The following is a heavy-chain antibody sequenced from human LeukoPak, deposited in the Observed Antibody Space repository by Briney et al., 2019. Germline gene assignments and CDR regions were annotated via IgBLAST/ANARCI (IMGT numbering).Heavy chain of an antibody. V-gene: IGHV3-23*01. CDR1: GFTFSSYA. CDR2: VSGSGGST. J-gene: IGHJ4*02. D-gene: IGHD1-26*01. CDR3: AKDAPHPQIIVGGTPGIDY. Sequence: PGGSLRLSCAASGFTFSSYAMSWVRPAPGKGLEWVSAVSGSGGSTYYADSVKGRFSISRDNSNNTLYLQIYSLRAEDTAVYYCAKDAPHPQIIVGGTPGIDYWGQGTLVTVSS.